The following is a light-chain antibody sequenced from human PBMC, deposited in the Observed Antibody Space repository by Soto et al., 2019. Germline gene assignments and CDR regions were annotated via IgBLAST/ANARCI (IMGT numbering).Light chain of an antibody. V-gene: IGLV3-21*02. CDR3: HVWDSSSDHYV. CDR1: NIGGKS. J-gene: IGLJ1*01. CDR2: DDS. Sequence: SYELTQPPSVSVAPGQTARITYGGNNIGGKSVHWYQQKPGQAPVLVVYDDSDRPSGIPDRFSGSNSGDTATLTIRRVEAGDEADYYCHVWDSSSDHYVFGTGTKVTVL.